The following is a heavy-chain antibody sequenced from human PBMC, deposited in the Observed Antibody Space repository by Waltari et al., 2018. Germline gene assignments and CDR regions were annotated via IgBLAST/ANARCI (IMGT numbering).Heavy chain of an antibody. CDR2: ISGSSSYI. Sequence: EVQLVESGGGLVKPGGSLRLSCAASGFTFSSYSMHWVRQAPGKGLEWVSFISGSSSYIFYADSVKGRFTISRDNAKNSLYLQMNSLRAEDTAVYYCARDRLRFLGGNTFDIWGQGTMVTVS. CDR1: GFTFSSYS. CDR3: ARDRLRFLGGNTFDI. D-gene: IGHD3-3*01. J-gene: IGHJ3*02. V-gene: IGHV3-21*01.